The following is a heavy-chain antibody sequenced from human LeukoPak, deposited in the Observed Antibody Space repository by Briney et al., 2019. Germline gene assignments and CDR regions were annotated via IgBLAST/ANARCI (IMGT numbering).Heavy chain of an antibody. D-gene: IGHD6-19*01. CDR3: AKNPQWQWPRSRVFDY. CDR1: GFTFNNYA. Sequence: GGSLRLSCEASGFTFNNYAMHWVRQAPGKGLEWVSGISWDRGTTGYGDSVKGRFTISRDNAKNTLYLQMNSLRAEDTAIYYCAKNPQWQWPRSRVFDYWGQGTLLTVSS. J-gene: IGHJ4*02. CDR2: ISWDRGTT. V-gene: IGHV3-9*01.